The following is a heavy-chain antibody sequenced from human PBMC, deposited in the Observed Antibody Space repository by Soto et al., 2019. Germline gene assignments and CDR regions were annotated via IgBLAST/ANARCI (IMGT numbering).Heavy chain of an antibody. D-gene: IGHD1-20*01. CDR1: GGSISSYY. CDR2: IYYSGST. Sequence: SETLSLTCTVSGGSISSYYWSWIRQPPGKGLEWIGYIYYSGSTNYNPSLKSRVTISVDTSKNQFSLKLSSVTAADTAVYYCASQYNWNDKYYYYYYYMDVWGKGTTVTVSS. V-gene: IGHV4-59*01. CDR3: ASQYNWNDKYYYYYYYMDV. J-gene: IGHJ6*03.